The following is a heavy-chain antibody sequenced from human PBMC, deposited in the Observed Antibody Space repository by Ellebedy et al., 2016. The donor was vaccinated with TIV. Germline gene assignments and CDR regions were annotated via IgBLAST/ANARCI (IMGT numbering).Heavy chain of an antibody. CDR1: GFTFSSYA. CDR2: ISGSGGST. D-gene: IGHD3-22*01. CDR3: AKVLSGYYGY. V-gene: IGHV3-23*01. Sequence: GGSLRLXXAASGFTFSSYAMSWVRQAPGKGLEWVSAISGSGGSTYYADSVKGRFTISRDDSKNTLYLQMNSLRAEDTAVYYCAKVLSGYYGYWGQGTLVTVSS. J-gene: IGHJ4*02.